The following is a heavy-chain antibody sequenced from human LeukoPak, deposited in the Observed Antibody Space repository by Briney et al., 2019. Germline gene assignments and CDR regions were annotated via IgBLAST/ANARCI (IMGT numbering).Heavy chain of an antibody. J-gene: IGHJ4*02. CDR2: IYYSGST. CDR3: ARMVAATRCFDY. V-gene: IGHV4-31*03. D-gene: IGHD2-15*01. CDR1: GGSISSGGYY. Sequence: SETLSLTCTVSGGSISSGGYYWSWIRQHPGKGLEWIGYIYYSGSTYYNPSLKSRVTISVDTSKNQFSLKLSSVTAADTAVYYCARMVAATRCFDYWGQGTLVTGSS.